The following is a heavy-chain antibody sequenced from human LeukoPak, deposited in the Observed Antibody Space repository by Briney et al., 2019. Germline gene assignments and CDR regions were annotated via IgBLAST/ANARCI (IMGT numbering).Heavy chain of an antibody. V-gene: IGHV3-48*01. CDR3: ASRSSSWYSGFDY. CDR2: ISSSSSTI. Sequence: GGSLRLSCAASGFTFSSYSMNWVRQAPGKGLEWVSYISSSSSTIYYADSVKGRFTISRDNAKNSLYLQMNSLRAEDTAVYYCASRSSSWYSGFDYWGQGTLVTVSS. D-gene: IGHD6-13*01. CDR1: GFTFSSYS. J-gene: IGHJ4*02.